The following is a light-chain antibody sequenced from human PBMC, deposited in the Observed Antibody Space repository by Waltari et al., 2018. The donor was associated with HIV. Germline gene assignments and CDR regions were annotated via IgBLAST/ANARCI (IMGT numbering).Light chain of an antibody. J-gene: IGKJ4*01. Sequence: EIVLTQSPATLSLSPGERATLSCRASQSVGTFLAWYQQKPGQAPRLLIFDASNSATGIPARFSGSGSGTDFTLTISSLEPEDFALYYCQQRTNWPQNTFGGGTKVEIK. CDR2: DAS. V-gene: IGKV3-11*01. CDR3: QQRTNWPQNT. CDR1: QSVGTF.